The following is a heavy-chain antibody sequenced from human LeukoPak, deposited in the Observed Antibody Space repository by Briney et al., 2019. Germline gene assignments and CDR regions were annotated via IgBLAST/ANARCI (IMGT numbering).Heavy chain of an antibody. CDR2: ISYSGRT. J-gene: IGHJ3*02. D-gene: IGHD3-9*01. V-gene: IGHV4-59*08. CDR1: GGSISSYY. Sequence: SETLSLTCTVSGGSISSYYWSWIRQPPGKGLEWIGYISYSGRTNYNPSLKSRVTISIDTSKNQFSLKLRSVPAADTAIYYCARQGYEILSCYIDAFDIWGQGTRVTVSS. CDR3: ARQGYEILSCYIDAFDI.